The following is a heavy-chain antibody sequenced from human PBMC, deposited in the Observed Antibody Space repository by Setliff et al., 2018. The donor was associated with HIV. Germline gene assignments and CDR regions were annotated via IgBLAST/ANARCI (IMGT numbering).Heavy chain of an antibody. V-gene: IGHV4-59*01. D-gene: IGHD3-10*01. J-gene: IGHJ3*02. CDR1: SGSISTYY. CDR3: AGAPTHYFGNNKSSWPDAFDI. CDR2: IYYTGST. Sequence: KASETLSLTCTVSSGSISTYYWTWIRQPPGKGLEYIGYIYYTGSTDYNPSLNGRVTISIDMSKSQFSLKLNSVTAADTAVYYCAGAPTHYFGNNKSSWPDAFDIWGRGTMVTVSS.